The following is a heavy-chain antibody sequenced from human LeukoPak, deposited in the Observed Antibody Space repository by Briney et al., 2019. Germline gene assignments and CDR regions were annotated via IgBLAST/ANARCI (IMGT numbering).Heavy chain of an antibody. CDR2: ISYDGSNK. V-gene: IGHV3-30-3*01. D-gene: IGHD1-26*01. J-gene: IGHJ4*02. CDR1: GFTFSSYA. CDR3: ARDSVGATNYLDY. Sequence: HTGRSLRLSCAASGFTFSSYAMHWVRQAPGKGLEWVAVISYDGSNKYYADSVKGRFTISRDNSKNTLYLQMNSLRAEDTAVYYCARDSVGATNYLDYWGQGTLVTVSS.